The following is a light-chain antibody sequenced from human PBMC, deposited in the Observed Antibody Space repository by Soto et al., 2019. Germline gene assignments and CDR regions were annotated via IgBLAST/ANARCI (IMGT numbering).Light chain of an antibody. CDR2: GAS. CDR1: QSVTSNY. Sequence: EIVMTQSPATLSLSPGERATLSCRASQSVTSNYLSWYQQKPGQAPRLLIYGASTRATDIPARFSGSGSGTDFSLTISRLDPEDFAVYYCQQYSSSPITFGQGTRLENK. J-gene: IGKJ5*01. CDR3: QQYSSSPIT. V-gene: IGKV3D-7*01.